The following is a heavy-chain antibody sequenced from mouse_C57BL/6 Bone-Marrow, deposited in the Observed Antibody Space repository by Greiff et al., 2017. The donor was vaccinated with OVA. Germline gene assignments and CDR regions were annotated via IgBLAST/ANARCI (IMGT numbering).Heavy chain of an antibody. CDR3: ARNAYYGSSTFAY. D-gene: IGHD1-1*01. CDR1: GYTFTSYW. V-gene: IGHV1-64*01. Sequence: QVQLQQPGAELVKPGASVKLSCKASGYTFTSYWMHWVKQRPGQGLEWIGMIHPNSGSTNYNEKFKSKATLTVDKSSSTAYMQLSSLTSEDSAVYYCARNAYYGSSTFAYWGQGTLVTVSA. CDR2: IHPNSGST. J-gene: IGHJ3*01.